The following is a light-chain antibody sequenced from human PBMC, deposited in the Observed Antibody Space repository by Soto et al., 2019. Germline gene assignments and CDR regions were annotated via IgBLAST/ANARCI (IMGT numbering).Light chain of an antibody. CDR3: QTWGTGIRWV. CDR1: SGHSSYA. CDR2: LNSDGSH. J-gene: IGLJ3*02. Sequence: QPVLTQSPSASASLGASVKLTCTLSSGHSSYAIAWHQQQPEKGPRYLMKLNSDGSHSKGDGIPDRFSGSSSGAARYLTISSLQSEDEADYYCQTWGTGIRWVFGGGTKLTVL. V-gene: IGLV4-69*01.